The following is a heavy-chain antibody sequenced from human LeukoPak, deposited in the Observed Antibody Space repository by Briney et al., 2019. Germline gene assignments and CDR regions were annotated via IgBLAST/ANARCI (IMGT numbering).Heavy chain of an antibody. CDR1: GYSFSNYG. V-gene: IGHV1-18*01. CDR3: ARDQGLLVVAGRFGY. D-gene: IGHD6-19*01. J-gene: IGHJ4*02. CDR2: ISGYNGDT. Sequence: ASVKVSCKASGYSFSNYGINWVRQAPGQGLEWMGWISGYNGDTIYAQKLQDRVTLTIDTSTTTVYMELRSLKSDDTAVYYCARDQGLLVVAGRFGYWGQGTLVTVSS.